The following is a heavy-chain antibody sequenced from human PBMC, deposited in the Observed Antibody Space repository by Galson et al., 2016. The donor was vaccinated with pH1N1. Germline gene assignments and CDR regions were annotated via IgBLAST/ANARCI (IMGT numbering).Heavy chain of an antibody. Sequence: ETLSLTCSVFGDSMSIYYWTWIRQSPGKGLEWIGNVHESGSTNYSPSLKSRITISVDPSKNQFSLNLNSVTAADTAVYYCARGGRYWGGGYCYSHWFESWGQGTLVTVSS. V-gene: IGHV4-59*12. CDR1: GDSMSIYY. CDR2: VHESGST. D-gene: IGHD2-15*01. CDR3: ARGGRYWGGGYCYSHWFES. J-gene: IGHJ5*01.